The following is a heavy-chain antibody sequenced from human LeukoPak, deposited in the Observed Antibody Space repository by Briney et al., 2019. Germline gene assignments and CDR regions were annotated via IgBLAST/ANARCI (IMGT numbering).Heavy chain of an antibody. CDR3: ERLEQQLVPDY. Sequence: SETLSLTCAVYGGSFSGYYWSWIRQPPGKGLEWIGEINHSGSTNYNPSLKSRVTISVDTSKNQFSLKLSSVTAADTAVYYCERLEQQLVPDYWGQGTLVTVSS. J-gene: IGHJ4*02. D-gene: IGHD6-13*01. CDR2: INHSGST. V-gene: IGHV4-34*01. CDR1: GGSFSGYY.